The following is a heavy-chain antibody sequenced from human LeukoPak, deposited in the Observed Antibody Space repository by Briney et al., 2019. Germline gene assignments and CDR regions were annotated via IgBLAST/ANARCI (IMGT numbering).Heavy chain of an antibody. CDR1: GFTFSSYW. J-gene: IGHJ3*02. Sequence: GGSLRLSCAASGFTFSSYWMSWVRQAPGKGLEWVANIKQDGSEKYYVDSVKGRFTISRDNAKNSLYLQMNSLRAEDTAVYYCARRVLRYFDWLLGSDAFDIWGQGTMVTVSS. D-gene: IGHD3-9*01. CDR3: ARRVLRYFDWLLGSDAFDI. CDR2: IKQDGSEK. V-gene: IGHV3-7*01.